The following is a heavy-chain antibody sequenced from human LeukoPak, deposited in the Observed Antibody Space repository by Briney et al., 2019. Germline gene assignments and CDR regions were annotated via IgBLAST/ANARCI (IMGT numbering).Heavy chain of an antibody. CDR1: GFTFSTYW. CDR3: ARPSYNSGSFFDY. CDR2: IKHDGHEM. D-gene: IGHD3-10*01. J-gene: IGHJ4*02. V-gene: IGHV3-7*01. Sequence: PGGSLRLSCTASGFTFSTYWMGWVRQAPGKGPEWVANIKHDGHEMYYVDSVKGRFSISRDNAKNSLYLQMNSLRVEDTAVYYCARPSYNSGSFFDYWGQGGLVTVS.